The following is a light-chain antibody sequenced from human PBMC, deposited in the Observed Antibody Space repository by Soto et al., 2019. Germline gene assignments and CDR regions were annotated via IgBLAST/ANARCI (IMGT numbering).Light chain of an antibody. V-gene: IGKV3-15*01. J-gene: IGKJ1*01. CDR2: GAS. Sequence: EIVMTQSPATLSVSPGEGATLSCRASQSVSNNLAWYQQKPGQAPRLLIYGASTRATGIPARFSGSGSGTDFTLTISSLQSEDFAIYHCQQYNSWPRAFGQGTKVEIK. CDR1: QSVSNN. CDR3: QQYNSWPRA.